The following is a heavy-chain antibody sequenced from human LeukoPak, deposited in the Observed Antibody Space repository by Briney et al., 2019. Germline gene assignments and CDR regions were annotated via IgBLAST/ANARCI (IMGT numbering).Heavy chain of an antibody. CDR2: INPSGGST. CDR3: ARVSLSGSYHTCFAY. J-gene: IGHJ4*02. CDR1: GYTFTSYY. D-gene: IGHD1-26*01. V-gene: IGHV1-46*01. Sequence: ASVKVSCKASGYTFTSYYMHWVRQAPGQGLEWMGIINPSGGSTSYAQKFQGRVTMTRDTSTSTVYMELSSLRSEDTAAYYCARVSLSGSYHTCFAYWGQGTLVTVSS.